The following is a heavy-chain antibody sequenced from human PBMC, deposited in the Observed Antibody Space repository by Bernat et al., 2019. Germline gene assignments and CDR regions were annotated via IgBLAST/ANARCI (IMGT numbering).Heavy chain of an antibody. D-gene: IGHD6-6*01. CDR3: AKAPGRAARPSWFDY. Sequence: EVQLVESGGGLEQPGRSLRLSCATSGFIFDDYAMHWVRQAPGTGLAWVSGISWTSGSIGDAGSVKGRLTISGDNAKNALYLQRNSLGAEDTALYYCAKAPGRAARPSWFDYWGQGTLVTVSS. CDR2: ISWTSGSI. J-gene: IGHJ4*02. CDR1: GFIFDDYA. V-gene: IGHV3-9*01.